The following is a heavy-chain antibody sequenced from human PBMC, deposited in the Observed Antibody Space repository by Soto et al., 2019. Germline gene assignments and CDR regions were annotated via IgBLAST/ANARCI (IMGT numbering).Heavy chain of an antibody. CDR3: ARGGAYDRFDY. J-gene: IGHJ4*02. CDR1: GGSITNDNW. Sequence: PSETLSLTCDVSGGSITNDNWCSWVRQPPGEGLEWIGDIYHSGTTNSHPSLQRRVTISVDKSKNQFSLKLNSVTAADTAVYYCARGGAYDRFDYWGQGILVTVSS. D-gene: IGHD5-12*01. CDR2: IYHSGTT. V-gene: IGHV4-4*02.